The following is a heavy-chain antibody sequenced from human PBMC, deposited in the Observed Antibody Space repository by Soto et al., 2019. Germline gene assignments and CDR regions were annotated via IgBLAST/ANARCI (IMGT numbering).Heavy chain of an antibody. CDR3: ARWGIAAGDY. D-gene: IGHD6-13*01. Sequence: QVQLVESGGGVVQPGRSLRLSCAASGFTFSSYGMHWVRQAPGKGLEWVAVIWYDGSNKYYADSVKGRFTISRDNSKNTLYLQMYSLRAEDTAVDYCARWGIAAGDYWGQGTLVTVSS. J-gene: IGHJ4*02. CDR2: IWYDGSNK. V-gene: IGHV3-33*01. CDR1: GFTFSSYG.